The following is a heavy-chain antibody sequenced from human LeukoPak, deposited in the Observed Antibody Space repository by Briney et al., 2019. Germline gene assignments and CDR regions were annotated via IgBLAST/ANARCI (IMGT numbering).Heavy chain of an antibody. D-gene: IGHD4-17*01. V-gene: IGHV4-59*01. CDR3: ARGAYGDYPEDY. J-gene: IGHJ4*02. CDR2: IYYSGST. Sequence: SETLSLTCTVSGGSISSYYWSWIRQPPGKGLDWIGYIYYSGSTNYNPSLKSRVTISVDTSKNQFSLKLSSVTAADTAVYYCARGAYGDYPEDYWGQGTLVTVSS. CDR1: GGSISSYY.